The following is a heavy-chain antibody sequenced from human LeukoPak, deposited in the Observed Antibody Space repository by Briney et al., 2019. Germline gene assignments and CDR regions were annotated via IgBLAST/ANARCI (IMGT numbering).Heavy chain of an antibody. Sequence: GASVKVSCKASGYTFTSYDINWVRQATGQGLEWMGWMNPNSGNTGYAQKFQGRVTMTRNTSVSTAYMELSSLRSEDTAVYYCAGYFDSYYYYYMDVWGKGTTVTISS. V-gene: IGHV1-8*01. CDR3: AGYFDSYYYYYMDV. CDR2: MNPNSGNT. J-gene: IGHJ6*03. CDR1: GYTFTSYD. D-gene: IGHD3-9*01.